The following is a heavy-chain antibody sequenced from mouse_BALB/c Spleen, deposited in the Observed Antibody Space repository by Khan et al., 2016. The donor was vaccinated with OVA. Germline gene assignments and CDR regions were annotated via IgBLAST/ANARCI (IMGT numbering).Heavy chain of an antibody. D-gene: IGHD2-14*01. V-gene: IGHV2-6-4*01. CDR2: IWGGGGT. CDR1: GFSLSRYN. J-gene: IGHJ4*01. Sequence: VKLLESGPGLVAPSQSLSITCTVSGFSLSRYNIHWVRQPPGKGLEWLGMIWGGGGTDYNSTLKSRLSIRKDNSQSQVLLKMNSLQIDDTAMYYCARAYYRYDGYYAMDYWGQGTSVTVSS. CDR3: ARAYYRYDGYYAMDY.